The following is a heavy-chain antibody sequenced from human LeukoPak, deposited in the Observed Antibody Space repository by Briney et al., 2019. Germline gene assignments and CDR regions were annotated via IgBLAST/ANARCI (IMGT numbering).Heavy chain of an antibody. CDR2: IRTYNGNT. D-gene: IGHD5/OR15-5a*01. Sequence: ASVNVSSTVSGYTFTSYGINWVRQAPGQGLEWMGWIRTYNGNTTYAPKPQGRVTMTTETPTSTAYMELRSLRSDDTAVYYCASVSPPGVDYWGQGTLVTVSS. J-gene: IGHJ4*02. V-gene: IGHV1-18*01. CDR1: GYTFTSYG. CDR3: ASVSPPGVDY.